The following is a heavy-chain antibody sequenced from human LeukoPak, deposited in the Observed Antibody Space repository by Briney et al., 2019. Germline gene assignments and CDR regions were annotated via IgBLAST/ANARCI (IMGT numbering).Heavy chain of an antibody. D-gene: IGHD2/OR15-2a*01. V-gene: IGHV3-23*01. J-gene: IGHJ6*03. Sequence: GGSLRLSCAASGFTFSSYAMSWVRQAPGKRLEWVSAISGSGGSTYYADSVKGRFTISRDNSKNTLYLQMNSLRAEDTAVYYCSKGVLQTYYYYYMDVWGKGTTVTVSS. CDR3: SKGVLQTYYYYYMDV. CDR1: GFTFSSYA. CDR2: ISGSGGST.